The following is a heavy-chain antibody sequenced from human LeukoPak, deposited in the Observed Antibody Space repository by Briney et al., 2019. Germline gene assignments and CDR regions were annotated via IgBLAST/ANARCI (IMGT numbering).Heavy chain of an antibody. V-gene: IGHV4-59*11. D-gene: IGHD6-13*01. Sequence: SETLSLTCTVSGGSISSHYWSWVRQPPGKGLEWIGYIYYSGSTKYNPSLKSRVTVSVDTSKNQFSLKLSSVTAADTAVYYCARVGGGQQLVASPLYYFDYWGQGTLVTVSS. CDR2: IYYSGST. CDR1: GGSISSHY. CDR3: ARVGGGQQLVASPLYYFDY. J-gene: IGHJ4*02.